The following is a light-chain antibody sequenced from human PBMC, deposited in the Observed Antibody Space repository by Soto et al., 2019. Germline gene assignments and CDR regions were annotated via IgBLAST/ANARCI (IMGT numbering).Light chain of an antibody. J-gene: IGKJ5*01. V-gene: IGKV3-15*01. CDR3: QQYKNWPPIT. Sequence: EIVMTQSPATLSVSPGERATLSCRASQSVSGSLAWYQQKPGQAPRLLIYGASTRATGIPARFSGSGSGTEFALTISSLQSEDFAVYYCQQYKNWPPITFGQGTRLEIK. CDR2: GAS. CDR1: QSVSGS.